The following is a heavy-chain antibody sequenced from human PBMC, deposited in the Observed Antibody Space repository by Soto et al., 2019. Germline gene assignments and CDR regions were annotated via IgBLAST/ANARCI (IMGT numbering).Heavy chain of an antibody. V-gene: IGHV4-31*03. Sequence: SETLSLTYTVSGGAIISGGYYFICIRQHPWNGLEWIGYIYYSGSTYYNPSLKSRVTISVDTSKNQFSLKLSSVTAADTAVYYCARSYFDYYDSSGPMAFDIWGQGTMVTVSS. CDR3: ARSYFDYYDSSGPMAFDI. J-gene: IGHJ3*02. CDR1: GGAIISGGYY. CDR2: IYYSGST. D-gene: IGHD3-22*01.